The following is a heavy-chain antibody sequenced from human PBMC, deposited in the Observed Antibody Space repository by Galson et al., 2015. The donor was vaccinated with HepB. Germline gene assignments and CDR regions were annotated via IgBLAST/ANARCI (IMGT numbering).Heavy chain of an antibody. V-gene: IGHV3-30*18. CDR1: GFTFSSYG. J-gene: IGHJ4*02. Sequence: SLRLSCAASGFTFSSYGMHWVRQAPGKGLEWVAVISYDGSNKYYADSVKGRFTISRDNSKNTLYLQMNSLRAEDTAVYYCAKALVENIATSWGQGTLVTVSS. CDR2: ISYDGSNK. CDR3: AKALVENIATS. D-gene: IGHD2/OR15-2a*01.